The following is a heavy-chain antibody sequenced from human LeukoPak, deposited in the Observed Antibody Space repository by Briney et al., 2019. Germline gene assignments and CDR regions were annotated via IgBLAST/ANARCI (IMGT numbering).Heavy chain of an antibody. Sequence: ASVKVSCKASGYTFTSYGISWVRQAPGQGLEWMGWINPNSGGTNYAQKFQGRVTMTRDTSISTAYMELSRLRSDDTAVYYCALIDIVVVPAAIGWDYWGQGTLVTVSS. CDR3: ALIDIVVVPAAIGWDY. D-gene: IGHD2-2*02. J-gene: IGHJ4*02. V-gene: IGHV1-2*02. CDR2: INPNSGGT. CDR1: GYTFTSYG.